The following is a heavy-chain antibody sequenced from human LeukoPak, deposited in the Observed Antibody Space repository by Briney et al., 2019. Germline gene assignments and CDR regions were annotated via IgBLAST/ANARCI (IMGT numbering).Heavy chain of an antibody. J-gene: IGHJ4*02. D-gene: IGHD6-19*01. CDR3: ARAGQWLPYFDY. CDR1: GGSISSSSYY. CDR2: IYYSGST. V-gene: IGHV4-39*07. Sequence: SETLSLTCTVSGGSISSSSYYWGWIRQPPGKGLEWIGSIYYSGSTYYNPSLKSRVTISVDTSKNQFSLKLSSVTAADTAMYYCARAGQWLPYFDYWGQGTLVTVSS.